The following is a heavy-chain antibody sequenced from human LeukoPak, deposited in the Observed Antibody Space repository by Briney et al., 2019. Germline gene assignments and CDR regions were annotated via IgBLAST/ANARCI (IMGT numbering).Heavy chain of an antibody. CDR3: AREWPSGTPFPYYYYYYMDV. CDR2: IYTSGST. Sequence: KSSETLSLTCTVSGGSISSYYWSWIRQPAGKGLEWIGRIYTSGSTNYNPSLKSRVTISVDTSKNQFSLKLSSVTAADTAVYYCAREWPSGTPFPYYYYYYMDVWGKGTTVTVSS. J-gene: IGHJ6*03. D-gene: IGHD6-13*01. V-gene: IGHV4-4*07. CDR1: GGSISSYY.